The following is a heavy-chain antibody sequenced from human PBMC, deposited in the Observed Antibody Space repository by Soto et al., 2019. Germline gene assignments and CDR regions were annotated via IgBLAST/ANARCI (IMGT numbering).Heavy chain of an antibody. J-gene: IGHJ2*01. V-gene: IGHV3-66*01. CDR1: GFTVSSNY. CDR3: ATRDGPWYFGL. CDR2: IYSGGST. Sequence: GSRRLSCAASGFTVSSNYMSWVRQAPGKGLEWVSVIYSGGSTYYADSVKGRFTISRDNSRNTLYLQMNSLRAEDTAVYYCATRDGPWYFGLWGRGTLVTVSS.